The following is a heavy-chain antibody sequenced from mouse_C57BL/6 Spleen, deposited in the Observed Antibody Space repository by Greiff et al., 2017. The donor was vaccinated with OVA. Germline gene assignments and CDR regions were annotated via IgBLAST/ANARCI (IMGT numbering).Heavy chain of an antibody. J-gene: IGHJ3*01. CDR1: GYSITSGYY. V-gene: IGHV3-6*01. Sequence: DVQLQESGPGLVKPSQSLSLTCSVTGYSITSGYYWNWIRQFPGNKLEWMGYISYDGSNNYNPSLKNRISITRDTSKNQFFLKLNSVTTEDTATYYCAREGEDAPFAYWGQGTLVTVSA. CDR2: ISYDGSN. CDR3: AREGEDAPFAY.